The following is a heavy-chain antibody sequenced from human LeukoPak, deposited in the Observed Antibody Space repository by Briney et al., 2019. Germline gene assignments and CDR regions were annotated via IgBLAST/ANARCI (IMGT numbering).Heavy chain of an antibody. CDR1: GFTFSNYW. J-gene: IGHJ6*03. V-gene: IGHV3-7*01. CDR2: IKEDGSEK. D-gene: IGHD2-15*01. Sequence: PGGSLRLSCAASGFTFSNYWKSWVRQAPGKGLEWVANIKEDGSEKNYVDSVKGRFTISRDNAKSSVYLQMNSLRAEDTGVYYCARGYCSGGSCYPYYMDVWGKGTTVTISS. CDR3: ARGYCSGGSCYPYYMDV.